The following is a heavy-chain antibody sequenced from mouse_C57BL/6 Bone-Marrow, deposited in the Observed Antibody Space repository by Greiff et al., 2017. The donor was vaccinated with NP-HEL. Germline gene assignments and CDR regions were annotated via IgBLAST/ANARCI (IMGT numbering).Heavy chain of an antibody. CDR3: ARGRITTVVSYCYFDV. CDR1: GYTFTDYN. Sequence: EVQLQQSGPELVKPGASVKIPCKASGYTFTDYNMDWVKQSHGKSLEWIGDINPKNGGTNYNQKFKGKAKLTGDKSYSTAYMELRSLTSEDTAVYYCARGRITTVVSYCYFDVWGTGTTVTVSS. V-gene: IGHV1-18*01. D-gene: IGHD1-1*01. J-gene: IGHJ1*03. CDR2: INPKNGGT.